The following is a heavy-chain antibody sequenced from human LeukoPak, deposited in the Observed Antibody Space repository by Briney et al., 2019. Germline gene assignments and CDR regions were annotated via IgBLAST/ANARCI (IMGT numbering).Heavy chain of an antibody. CDR3: ARDPYRDAPDYFDY. CDR2: ISDDGTFT. V-gene: IGHV3-30-3*01. CDR1: GFTFSRYA. D-gene: IGHD1-14*01. Sequence: GGSLRLSCAASGFTFSRYAMHWVRQAPGKGLEWVAVISDDGTFTLYGDSVRGRFTISRDSSKNTLYPQMNSLRPEDTAVYFCARDPYRDAPDYFDYWGQGTLVTVSS. J-gene: IGHJ4*02.